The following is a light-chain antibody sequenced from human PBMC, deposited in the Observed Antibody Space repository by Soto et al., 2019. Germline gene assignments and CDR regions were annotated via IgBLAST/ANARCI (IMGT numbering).Light chain of an antibody. CDR2: ENY. Sequence: QSVLTQPPSVSAAPGQKVTISCSGSASNVGNNYVSWYQQLPVTAPKLLIYENYERPSGIPDRFSGSKSGTSATLGITGLQTGDEADYYCGAWDNSLTGGVFGGGTKLTVL. V-gene: IGLV1-51*02. J-gene: IGLJ2*01. CDR3: GAWDNSLTGGV. CDR1: ASNVGNNY.